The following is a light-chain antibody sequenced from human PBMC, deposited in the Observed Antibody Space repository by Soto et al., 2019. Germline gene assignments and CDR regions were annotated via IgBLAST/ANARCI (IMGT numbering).Light chain of an antibody. CDR2: GAS. Sequence: EIVLTQSPGTLSLSPGERATLSCRASQSVSSTDLAWYQQKPGQAPRLLIYGASSRATGIPDRFSGSGSGTDFTLTISRLEPEDFAVYYWQQYGTSPWTFGQGTKVEAK. CDR1: QSVSSTD. J-gene: IGKJ1*01. V-gene: IGKV3-20*01. CDR3: QQYGTSPWT.